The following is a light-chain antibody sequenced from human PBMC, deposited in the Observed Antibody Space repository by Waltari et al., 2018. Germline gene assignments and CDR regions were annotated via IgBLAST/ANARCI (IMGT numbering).Light chain of an antibody. CDR2: EVN. V-gene: IGLV2-8*01. CDR3: SSCASRNTRV. J-gene: IGLJ3*02. CDR1: SRDVGGYNY. Sequence: QSALTQPPSASGSLGQSVTISCPGTSRDVGGYNYVSWYQQHPGKAPKLMIYEVNKRPSGVPDRFSGSKSGNTASLTVSGLQAEDEADYYCSSCASRNTRVFGGGTKLTVL.